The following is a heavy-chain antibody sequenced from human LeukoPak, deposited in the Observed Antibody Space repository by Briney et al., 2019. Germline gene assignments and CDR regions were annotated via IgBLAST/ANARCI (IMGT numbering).Heavy chain of an antibody. J-gene: IGHJ4*01. CDR3: AKPSGSGIDY. CDR2: IRSDGYHT. V-gene: IGHV3-30*02. Sequence: GGSLRLSCGASGFVFDTHDMHWVRQAPGKGLEWVAYIRSDGYHTYYADSVKGRFTITRDNSKNTMYLQMNSLRLEDMAVYYCAKPSGSGIDYWGRGIRVTASS. CDR1: GFVFDTHD. D-gene: IGHD1-26*01.